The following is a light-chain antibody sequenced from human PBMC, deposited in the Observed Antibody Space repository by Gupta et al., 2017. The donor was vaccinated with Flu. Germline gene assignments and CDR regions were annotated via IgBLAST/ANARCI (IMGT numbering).Light chain of an antibody. CDR2: GAS. CDR3: QQTDSSPHT. CDR1: QGVIIY. V-gene: IGKV1-39*01. Sequence: IELTQSPSSLSSSVGDRVTITCRASQGVIIYLNWYHQRPGKAPQLLIFGASNLESGVPSRFSGRGSGTDFTLTISRLQPEDSGTYFCQQTDSSPHTFGRGTKVEI. J-gene: IGKJ4*01.